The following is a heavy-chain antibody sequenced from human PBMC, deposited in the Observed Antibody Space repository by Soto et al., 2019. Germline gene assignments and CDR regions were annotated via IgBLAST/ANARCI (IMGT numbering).Heavy chain of an antibody. CDR2: IYYSGST. J-gene: IGHJ5*02. D-gene: IGHD3-9*01. V-gene: IGHV4-59*01. Sequence: SETLSLTCIVSGGSISGYYWSWIRQPPGKGLEWVGYIYYSGSTSYNPSLKGRVTISVDTSKNQFSLKLNSVTAADTAVYYCARGLRYFDWLSSGQGTLVTVSS. CDR3: ARGLRYFDWLS. CDR1: GGSISGYY.